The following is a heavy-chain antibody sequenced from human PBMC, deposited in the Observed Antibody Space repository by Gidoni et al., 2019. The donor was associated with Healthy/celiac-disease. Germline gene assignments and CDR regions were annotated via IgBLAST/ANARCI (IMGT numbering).Heavy chain of an antibody. CDR2: IYYSGST. V-gene: IGHV4-59*02. CDR1: GGPVSSYY. D-gene: IGHD1-26*01. J-gene: IGHJ5*02. Sequence: QVQLQESGPGLVKPSETLSLTCTVSGGPVSSYYWSWIRQPPGKGLEWIVYIYYSGSTNYNPSLKSRVTISVDTSKNQFSLKLSSVTAADTAVYYCARDSGSGPPWGFDPWGQGTLVTVSS. CDR3: ARDSGSGPPWGFDP.